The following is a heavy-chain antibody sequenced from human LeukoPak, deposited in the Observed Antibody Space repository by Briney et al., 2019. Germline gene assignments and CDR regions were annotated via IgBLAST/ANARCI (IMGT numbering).Heavy chain of an antibody. CDR2: IIPILGIA. J-gene: IGHJ3*02. Sequence: SVKVSCKASGGTFSSYAISWVRQAPGQGLEWMGRIIPILGIANYAQKFQGRVTITADKPTSTAYMELSSLRSEDTAVYYCARPSTHYDSSGYYHHDAFDIWGQGTMVTVSS. D-gene: IGHD3-22*01. V-gene: IGHV1-69*04. CDR1: GGTFSSYA. CDR3: ARPSTHYDSSGYYHHDAFDI.